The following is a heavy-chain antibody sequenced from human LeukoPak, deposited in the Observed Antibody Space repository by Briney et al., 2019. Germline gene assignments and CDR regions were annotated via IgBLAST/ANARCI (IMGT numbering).Heavy chain of an antibody. V-gene: IGHV3-33*01. D-gene: IGHD5-18*01. CDR2: IWYDGSNK. Sequence: GGSLRLSCAAPGFTFSSYGMHWVRQVPGKGLEWVAVIWYDGSNKYYADSVKGRFTISRDNSKNTVYLQMNSLRAEDTAVYYCARERGYSYGAHCDYWGQGTLVSVSS. CDR1: GFTFSSYG. J-gene: IGHJ4*02. CDR3: ARERGYSYGAHCDY.